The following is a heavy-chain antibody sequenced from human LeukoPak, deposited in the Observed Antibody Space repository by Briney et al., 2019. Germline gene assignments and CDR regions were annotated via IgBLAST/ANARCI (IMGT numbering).Heavy chain of an antibody. CDR3: ARSYGSADAFDI. V-gene: IGHV1-46*01. J-gene: IGHJ3*02. D-gene: IGHD3-10*01. CDR2: INPSGGST. Sequence: ASVKVSCKASGYSFTRDYMHWVRQAPGQGLEWMGIINPSGGSTSYAQKFQGRVTMTRDTSTSTVYMELSSLRSEDTAVYYCARSYGSADAFDIWGQGTMVTVSS. CDR1: GYSFTRDY.